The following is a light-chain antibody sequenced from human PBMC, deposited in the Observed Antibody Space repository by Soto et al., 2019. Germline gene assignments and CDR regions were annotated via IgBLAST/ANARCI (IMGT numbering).Light chain of an antibody. Sequence: QSALTQPASVSGSPGQSITISCTGTSSDVGAYNYVSWYQQHPRKAPKLMIYEVSNRPSGVSNRFSGSKSGNTASLTISGLQAEDEADYYCSSYTSSSTLVFGGGTKLTVL. J-gene: IGLJ2*01. V-gene: IGLV2-14*01. CDR1: SSDVGAYNY. CDR2: EVS. CDR3: SSYTSSSTLV.